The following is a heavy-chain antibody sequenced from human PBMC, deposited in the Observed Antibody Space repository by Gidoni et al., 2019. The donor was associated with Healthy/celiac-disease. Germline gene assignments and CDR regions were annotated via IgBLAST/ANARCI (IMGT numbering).Heavy chain of an antibody. CDR2: ISYDGSNK. D-gene: IGHD3-3*01. Sequence: QVQLVESGGGVVQPGRSLRLSCAASGFSSSSYAMHWVRQAPGKGLDCVAVISYDGSNKYYVDSVKGRFTISRDNSKNTLYLQMNSLSAEDTAVYYCARDSSMVIIHLVWGWFYPWGQGTLVTVSS. V-gene: IGHV3-30-3*01. CDR1: GFSSSSYA. J-gene: IGHJ5*02. CDR3: ARDSSMVIIHLVWGWFYP.